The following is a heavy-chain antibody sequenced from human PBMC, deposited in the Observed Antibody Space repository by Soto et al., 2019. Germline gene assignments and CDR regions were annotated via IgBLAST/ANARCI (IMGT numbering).Heavy chain of an antibody. V-gene: IGHV3-30*18. CDR1: GFTFSSYG. CDR2: VSYDEITK. J-gene: IGHJ4*02. D-gene: IGHD5-18*01. CDR3: AKPLGLLRRAMAQGSDY. Sequence: GGSLRLSCAASGFTFSSYGMNWVRQAPGKGLEWVAVVSYDEITKYYADSVKGRFTISRDNSKNTVYLQMNSLRPEDTAVYYCAKPLGLLRRAMAQGSDYWGQGALVTVSS.